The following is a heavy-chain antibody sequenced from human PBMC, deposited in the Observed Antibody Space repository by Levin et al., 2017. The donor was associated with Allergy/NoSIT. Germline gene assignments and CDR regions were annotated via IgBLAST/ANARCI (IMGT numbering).Heavy chain of an antibody. CDR1: GFTFSSYS. Sequence: GGSLRLSCAASGFTFSSYSMNWVRQAPGKGLEWVSYISSSSTTIYYADSVKGRFTISRDNAKNSVYLQMNSLRAEDTAVYYCARDRTTSGWYYFDSWGQGTLVTVSS. J-gene: IGHJ4*02. CDR3: ARDRTTSGWYYFDS. V-gene: IGHV3-48*01. D-gene: IGHD6-19*01. CDR2: ISSSSTTI.